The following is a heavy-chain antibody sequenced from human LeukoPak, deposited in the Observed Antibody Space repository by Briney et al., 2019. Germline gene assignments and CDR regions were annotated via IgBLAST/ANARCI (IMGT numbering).Heavy chain of an antibody. CDR3: ATAYSGYAFRWFDP. V-gene: IGHV1-24*01. D-gene: IGHD5-12*01. Sequence: ASVKVSCKVSGYTLTELSMHWVRQAPGKGLEWMGGFDPEDGETIYAQKFQGRVTMTEDTSTDTAYMELSSLRSEDTAVYYCATAYSGYAFRWFDPWGQGTLVTVSS. CDR2: FDPEDGET. CDR1: GYTLTELS. J-gene: IGHJ5*02.